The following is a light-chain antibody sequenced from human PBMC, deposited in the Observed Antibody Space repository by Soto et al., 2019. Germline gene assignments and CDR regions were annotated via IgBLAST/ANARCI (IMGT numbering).Light chain of an antibody. V-gene: IGKV3-11*01. J-gene: IGKJ1*01. CDR2: DVF. CDR1: QSVSTS. CDR3: HQRRDWPRT. Sequence: EIVLTQSPATLSLSPGERATLSCRASQSVSTSLVWYQQKPGQAPRLLIHDVFNRATGIPARFSGSGSGTDFTLTISSLEPEDFAVYYCHQRRDWPRTFGQGTKVEIK.